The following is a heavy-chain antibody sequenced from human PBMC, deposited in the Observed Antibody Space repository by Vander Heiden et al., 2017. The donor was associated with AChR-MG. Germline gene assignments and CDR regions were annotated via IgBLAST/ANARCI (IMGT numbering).Heavy chain of an antibody. CDR2: ISSSGSTI. CDR1: GLTFSDYY. J-gene: IGHJ4*02. Sequence: QVQLVESGGGLRKPGGSLRPSWAASGLTFSDYYMSWIRQAPGKGLEWVSYISSSGSTIYYADSVKGRFTISRDNAKNSLYLQMNSLRAEDTAVYYCARVFYDSSGRSFDYWGQGTLVTVSS. V-gene: IGHV3-11*01. D-gene: IGHD3-22*01. CDR3: ARVFYDSSGRSFDY.